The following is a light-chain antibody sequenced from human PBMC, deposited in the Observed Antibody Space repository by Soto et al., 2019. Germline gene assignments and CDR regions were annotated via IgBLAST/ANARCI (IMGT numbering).Light chain of an antibody. CDR1: QSISNH. CDR2: AAS. Sequence: DIQMTQSPSSLSASVEDRVIITCRASQSISNHLNWYQQKPGKAPKLLIYAASSLQSGVPSRFSGSGSGTDFTLTISSLQPEDFATYYCQQSYSTLSITFGQGTRLEI. CDR3: QQSYSTLSIT. J-gene: IGKJ5*01. V-gene: IGKV1-39*01.